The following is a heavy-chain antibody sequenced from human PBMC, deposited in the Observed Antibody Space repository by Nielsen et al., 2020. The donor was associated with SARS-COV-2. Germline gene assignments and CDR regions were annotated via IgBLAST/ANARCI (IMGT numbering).Heavy chain of an antibody. CDR3: ASRQDGYNYDTQ. CDR1: GFTFSSYW. J-gene: IGHJ4*02. D-gene: IGHD5-24*01. CDR2: INSDGSST. Sequence: GESLKISCAASGFTFSSYWMHWVRQAPGKGLVWVSRINSDGSSTSYADSVKGRFTISRDNAKNTLYLQMNSLRAEDTAVYYCASRQDGYNYDTQWGQGTRVTVSS. V-gene: IGHV3-74*01.